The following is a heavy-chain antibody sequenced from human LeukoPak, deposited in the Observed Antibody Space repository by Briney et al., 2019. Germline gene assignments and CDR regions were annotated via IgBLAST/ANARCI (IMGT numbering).Heavy chain of an antibody. D-gene: IGHD2-2*01. Sequence: SETLSLTCTVSADSITSSNYYWGLFRQSPGKGPEWIGSIYSSGSTYYSPSLKSRVTISVATSENQFSLKLSSVTAADTAVYYCARGTKDLVGITWYYYMDVWGKGTTVTVSS. J-gene: IGHJ6*03. CDR2: IYSSGST. V-gene: IGHV4-39*07. CDR1: ADSITSSNYY. CDR3: ARGTKDLVGITWYYYMDV.